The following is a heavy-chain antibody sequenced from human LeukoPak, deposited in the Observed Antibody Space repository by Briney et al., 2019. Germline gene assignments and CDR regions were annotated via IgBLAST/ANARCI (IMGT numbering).Heavy chain of an antibody. Sequence: ASVKVSCKASGYTFTSYGISWVRQAPGQGLEWVGWISAYNGNTNYAQKLQGRVTMTTDTSTSTAYMELRSLRSDDTAVYYCARGDYDFWSGYYVSPLDYWGQGTLVTVSS. CDR1: GYTFTSYG. CDR2: ISAYNGNT. D-gene: IGHD3-3*01. CDR3: ARGDYDFWSGYYVSPLDY. V-gene: IGHV1-18*01. J-gene: IGHJ4*02.